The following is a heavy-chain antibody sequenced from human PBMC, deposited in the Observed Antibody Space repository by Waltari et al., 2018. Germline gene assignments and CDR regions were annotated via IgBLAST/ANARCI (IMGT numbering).Heavy chain of an antibody. CDR2: IYYTGTT. CDR1: GVSISSSSRF. J-gene: IGHJ5*02. D-gene: IGHD2-15*01. V-gene: IGHV4-39*01. CDR3: VVMSSCSGGICYSGIDP. Sequence: QLQLQEEPGPGLVKPSETLSLTCTVSGVSISSSSRFWGWIRQPPGKGLEWLGNIYYTGTTFYNPSLKSRVVISVETSKNHFSLRLTSVTAADTAVYYCVVMSSCSGGICYSGIDPWGQVTLVIVSS.